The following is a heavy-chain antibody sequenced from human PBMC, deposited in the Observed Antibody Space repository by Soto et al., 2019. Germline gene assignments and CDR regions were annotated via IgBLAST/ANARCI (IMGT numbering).Heavy chain of an antibody. CDR1: GFTFSSYA. J-gene: IGHJ6*03. Sequence: PGGSLRLSCAASGFTFSSYAMSWVRQAPGKGLEWVSANSCSGGSTYYADSVKGRFTISRDNSKNTLYLQMNSMRAEDTAVYFCAKDRYPAHGYYYYYMDVWGKGTTVTVSS. D-gene: IGHD1-1*01. CDR3: AKDRYPAHGYYYYYMDV. V-gene: IGHV3-23*01. CDR2: NSCSGGST.